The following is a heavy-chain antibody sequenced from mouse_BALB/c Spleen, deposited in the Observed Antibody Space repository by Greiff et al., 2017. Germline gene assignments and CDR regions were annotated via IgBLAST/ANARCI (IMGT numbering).Heavy chain of an antibody. Sequence: EVMLVESGGGLVQPGGSLRLSCATSGFTFTDYYMSWVRQPPGKALEWLGFIRNKANGYTTEYSASVKGRFTISRDNSQSILYLQMNTLRAEDSATYYCARDIGEGWFAYWGQGTLVTVSA. D-gene: IGHD3-3*01. CDR1: GFTFTDYY. CDR2: IRNKANGYTT. J-gene: IGHJ3*01. CDR3: ARDIGEGWFAY. V-gene: IGHV7-3*02.